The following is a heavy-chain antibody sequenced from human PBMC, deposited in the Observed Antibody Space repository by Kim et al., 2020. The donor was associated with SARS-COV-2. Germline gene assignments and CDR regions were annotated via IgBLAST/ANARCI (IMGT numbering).Heavy chain of an antibody. J-gene: IGHJ6*02. Sequence: SETLSLTCTVSGGSISSYYWSWILQPPGKGLEWIGYIYYSGSTNYNPSLKSRVTITVDTSKNQFSLKLSSVTAADTAVYYCARDQGSSAYYYYGMDVWGQGTTVTVSS. CDR2: IYYSGST. CDR3: ARDQGSSAYYYYGMDV. V-gene: IGHV4-59*01. D-gene: IGHD6-19*01. CDR1: GGSISSYY.